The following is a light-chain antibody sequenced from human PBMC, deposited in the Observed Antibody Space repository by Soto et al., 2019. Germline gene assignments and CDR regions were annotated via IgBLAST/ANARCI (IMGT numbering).Light chain of an antibody. CDR2: SNN. J-gene: IGLJ2*01. Sequence: QSVLTQPPSASGTPGQRVTISCSGSSSNIGSNTVNWYQQLPGTAPKLLIYSNNQRPSGVPDRFSGSKSGTSASLAISGLQSEDEADYYCAAWDDSLNVVFGGWTKVTVL. V-gene: IGLV1-44*01. CDR3: AAWDDSLNVV. CDR1: SSNIGSNT.